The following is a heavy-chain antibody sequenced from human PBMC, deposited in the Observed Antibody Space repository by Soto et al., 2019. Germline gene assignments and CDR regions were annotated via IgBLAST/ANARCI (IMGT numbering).Heavy chain of an antibody. CDR3: ARDRGYEGY. CDR1: GLTVKSNY. Sequence: GGSLRLSSAASGLTVKSNYMSWVRQAPGKGLEWVSVIYSGGSTYYADSVKGRFTISRDNSKNTLYLQMNSLRAEDTAMYYCARDRGYEGYWGQGTLVTVSS. V-gene: IGHV3-53*01. D-gene: IGHD3-10*01. CDR2: IYSGGST. J-gene: IGHJ4*02.